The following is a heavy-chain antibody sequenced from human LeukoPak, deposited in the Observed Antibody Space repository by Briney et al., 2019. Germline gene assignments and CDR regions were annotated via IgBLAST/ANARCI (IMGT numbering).Heavy chain of an antibody. Sequence: SETLSLTCAVYGGSFSGYYWSWIREPPGKGLEGMGEINHSGSTNYNPSLKSRVTISVDTSKNQFSLTLSSVTAADTAVYYCARAPRYCSGGSCYGRRKNWFDPWGQGTLVTVSS. CDR1: GGSFSGYY. CDR2: INHSGST. J-gene: IGHJ5*02. V-gene: IGHV4-34*01. D-gene: IGHD2-15*01. CDR3: ARAPRYCSGGSCYGRRKNWFDP.